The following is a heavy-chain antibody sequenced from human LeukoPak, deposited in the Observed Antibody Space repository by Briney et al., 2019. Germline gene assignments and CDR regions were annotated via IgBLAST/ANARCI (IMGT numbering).Heavy chain of an antibody. Sequence: GGSLRLSCAASGFTVSSNYMSWVRQAPGKGLEWVSVIYSGGSTYYADSVKGRFTISRDNSKNTLYLQMNSLRAEDTAVYYCARQHTHYYYDSSGYYYPSYPFDYWGQGTLVTVSS. D-gene: IGHD3-22*01. CDR2: IYSGGST. J-gene: IGHJ4*02. CDR3: ARQHTHYYYDSSGYYYPSYPFDY. V-gene: IGHV3-53*01. CDR1: GFTVSSNY.